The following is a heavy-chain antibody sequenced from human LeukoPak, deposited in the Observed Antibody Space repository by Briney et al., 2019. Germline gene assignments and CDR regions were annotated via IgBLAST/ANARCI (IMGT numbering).Heavy chain of an antibody. Sequence: SETLSLTCTVSGGSISSYYWSWIRQPPGKGLEWIGYIYYSGSTNYNPSLKSRVTISVDTSKNQFSLKLSSVTAADTAVYYCARDQISSYGSGRDPFDPWGQGTLVTVSS. D-gene: IGHD3-10*01. J-gene: IGHJ5*02. CDR2: IYYSGST. CDR3: ARDQISSYGSGRDPFDP. V-gene: IGHV4-59*01. CDR1: GGSISSYY.